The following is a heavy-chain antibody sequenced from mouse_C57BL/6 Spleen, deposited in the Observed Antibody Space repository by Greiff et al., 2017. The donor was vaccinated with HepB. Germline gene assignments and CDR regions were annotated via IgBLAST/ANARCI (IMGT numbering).Heavy chain of an antibody. V-gene: IGHV1-82*01. Sequence: VQGVESGPELVKPGASVKISCKASCYAFSSSWMNWVKQRPGKGLEWIGRIYPGDGDTNYNGKFKGKATLTADKSSSTAYMQLSSLTSEDSAVYFCARAGDCYYWFAYWGQETLVTVSA. D-gene: IGHD2-3*01. CDR2: IYPGDGDT. J-gene: IGHJ3*01. CDR1: CYAFSSSW. CDR3: ARAGDCYYWFAY.